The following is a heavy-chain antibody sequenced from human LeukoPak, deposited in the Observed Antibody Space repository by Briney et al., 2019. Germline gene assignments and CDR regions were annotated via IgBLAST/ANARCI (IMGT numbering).Heavy chain of an antibody. V-gene: IGHV4-30-2*01. CDR2: IYHSGGT. CDR1: GASISSGGSS. D-gene: IGHD3-16*01. J-gene: IGHJ5*02. Sequence: PSETLSLTCVVSGASISSGGSSWSWIRQPPGKGLEWIGCIYHSGGTHYNPSLKSRVTMSADMSKNQISLNLNSVTAADTAVYYCARDIWGSSTWGPGTLVTVSS. CDR3: ARDIWGSST.